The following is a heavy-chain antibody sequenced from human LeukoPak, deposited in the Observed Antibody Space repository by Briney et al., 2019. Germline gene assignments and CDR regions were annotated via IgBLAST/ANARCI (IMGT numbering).Heavy chain of an antibody. CDR1: GYTFSDHY. CDR2: INPNNGGT. V-gene: IGHV1-2*02. D-gene: IGHD4-11*01. CDR3: ARGRATVDEYYYYMDV. J-gene: IGHJ6*03. Sequence: ASVKVSCKASGYTFSDHYFNWVRQAPGQGLEWMGWINPNNGGTNYAQKFQGRVTMTRDTSISTAYMELSRLRSDDTAVYYCARGRATVDEYYYYMDVWGKGTTVTVSS.